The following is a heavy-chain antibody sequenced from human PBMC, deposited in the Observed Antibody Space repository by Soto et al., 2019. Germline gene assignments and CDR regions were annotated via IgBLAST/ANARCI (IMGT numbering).Heavy chain of an antibody. CDR1: GFTFRRNS. CDR2: ISNDGSTT. CDR3: AKWSEFGDA. D-gene: IGHD3-10*01. J-gene: IGHJ5*02. V-gene: IGHV3-23*01. Sequence: GGSLSLSCPAPGFTFRRNSMPGAGQAPEKRLHRVSGISNDGSTTFYIDSVRGRFNISRDTSTNTLYLQMDGLRVEDTAVYFCAKWSEFGDAWGQGTLVTVSS.